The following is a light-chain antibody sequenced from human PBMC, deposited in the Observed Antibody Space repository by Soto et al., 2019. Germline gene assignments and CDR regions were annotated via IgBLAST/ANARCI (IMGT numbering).Light chain of an antibody. V-gene: IGKV3-11*01. J-gene: IGKJ4*01. CDR2: DAS. Sequence: EIVLIQSPATLSLSAGERATLSCWASQSVSTYLAWYQQKPGQAPRLLIYDASNRATGIPVRFSGSGSGTDFTLSISSLEPEDFGVYYCQQRGTWPLTFGGGTEVEIK. CDR3: QQRGTWPLT. CDR1: QSVSTY.